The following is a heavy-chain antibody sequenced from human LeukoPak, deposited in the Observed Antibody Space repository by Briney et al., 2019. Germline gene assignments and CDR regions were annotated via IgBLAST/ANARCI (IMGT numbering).Heavy chain of an antibody. J-gene: IGHJ5*02. V-gene: IGHV4-34*01. CDR2: INHSGST. CDR1: GGSFSGYY. CDR3: ARLGGSWFDP. D-gene: IGHD3-16*01. Sequence: SETLSLTCAVYGGSFSGYYWSWIRQPPGKGLEWTGEINHSGSTNYNPSLKSRVTISVDTSKNQFSLKLSSVTAADTAVYYCARLGGSWFDPWGQGTLVTVSS.